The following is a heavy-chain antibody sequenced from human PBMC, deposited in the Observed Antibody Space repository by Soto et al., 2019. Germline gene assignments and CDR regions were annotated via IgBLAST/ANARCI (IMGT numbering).Heavy chain of an antibody. CDR3: ARGQVRMDYYGSGSYSYYYYGMDV. Sequence: PSETLSLTCAVYGGSFSGYYWSWIRQPPGKGLEWIGEINHSGSTNYNPSLKSRVTISVDTSKNQFSLKLSSVTAADTAVYYCARGQVRMDYYGSGSYSYYYYGMDVWGQGTTVTVSS. J-gene: IGHJ6*02. CDR2: INHSGST. CDR1: GGSFSGYY. V-gene: IGHV4-34*01. D-gene: IGHD3-10*01.